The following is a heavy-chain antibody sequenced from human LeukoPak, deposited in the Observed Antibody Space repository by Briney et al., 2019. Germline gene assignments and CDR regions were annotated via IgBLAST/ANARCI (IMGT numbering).Heavy chain of an antibody. CDR1: EDRVSADSAT. J-gene: IGHJ3*02. V-gene: IGHV6-1*01. Sequence: SQTLSLTCAISEDRVSADSATWNWIRQSTSRGLEWLGRTYYRSNRSKWSSDYALSVKSRITISPDTSKNEFSLQLNSVTPEDTAVYYCTRANYRAFDIWGQGTMVTVSS. D-gene: IGHD5-24*01. CDR2: TYYRSNRSKWSS. CDR3: TRANYRAFDI.